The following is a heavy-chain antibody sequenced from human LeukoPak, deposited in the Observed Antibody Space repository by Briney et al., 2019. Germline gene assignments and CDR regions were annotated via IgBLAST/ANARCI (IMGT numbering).Heavy chain of an antibody. CDR3: AQDWFATTDY. J-gene: IGHJ4*02. V-gene: IGHV3-74*01. D-gene: IGHD3-3*01. CDR2: ITTDETT. CDR1: GFPFSVSW. Sequence: GGSLRLSCAASGFPFSVSWMHWFRQVPGKGLMWVSRITTDETTTYADSVRGRFSISRDNAKNTVYLQMNSLRVEDTAVYYCAQDWFATTDYWGQGILVTVSS.